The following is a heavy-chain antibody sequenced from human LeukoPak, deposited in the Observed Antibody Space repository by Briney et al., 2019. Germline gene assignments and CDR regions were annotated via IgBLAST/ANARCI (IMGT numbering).Heavy chain of an antibody. J-gene: IGHJ4*02. Sequence: GGSLRLSCAASGFTFSTYAMSWVRQAPGKGLEWVANIKQDGSEKYYVDSVKGRFTISRDNAKNSLYLQMNSLRAEDTAVYYCARRLPLYDFWSGSRPYYFDYWGQGTLVTVSS. CDR3: ARRLPLYDFWSGSRPYYFDY. V-gene: IGHV3-7*01. CDR1: GFTFSTYA. D-gene: IGHD3-3*01. CDR2: IKQDGSEK.